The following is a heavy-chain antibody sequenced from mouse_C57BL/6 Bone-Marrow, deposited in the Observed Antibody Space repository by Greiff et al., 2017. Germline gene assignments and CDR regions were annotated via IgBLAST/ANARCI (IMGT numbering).Heavy chain of an antibody. CDR3: TFRYYDYDEGYYFDY. CDR2: IRNKANNHAT. V-gene: IGHV6-6*01. D-gene: IGHD2-4*01. J-gene: IGHJ2*01. CDR1: GFTFSDAW. Sequence: EVKLVESGGGLVQPGGSMKLSCAASGFTFSDAWMDWVRQSPEKGLEWVAEIRNKANNHATYYAESVKGRFTISRDDSKSSVYLQMNSLRAEDTGIYYCTFRYYDYDEGYYFDYWGQGTTLTVSS.